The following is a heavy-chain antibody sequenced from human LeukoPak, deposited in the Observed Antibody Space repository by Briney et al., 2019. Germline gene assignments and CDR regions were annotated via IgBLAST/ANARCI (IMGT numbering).Heavy chain of an antibody. CDR1: GYTFTNYG. Sequence: GASVKVSCKASGYTFTNYGISWVRQAPGQGLEWMGGIIPIFGTANYAQKFQGRVTITADESTSTAYMELSSLRSEDTAVYYCARDGGSGSYPNWFDPWGQGTLVTVSS. V-gene: IGHV1-69*13. J-gene: IGHJ5*02. D-gene: IGHD3-10*01. CDR3: ARDGGSGSYPNWFDP. CDR2: IIPIFGTA.